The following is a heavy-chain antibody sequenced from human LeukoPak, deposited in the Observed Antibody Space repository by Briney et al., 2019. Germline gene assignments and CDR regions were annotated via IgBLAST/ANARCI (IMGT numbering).Heavy chain of an antibody. CDR1: GFTFDDYG. V-gene: IGHV3-20*04. D-gene: IGHD5-18*01. Sequence: GGSLRLSCAASGFTFDDYGMSWVRQAPGKGLEWVSGINWNGGGTGYADSVKGRFTISRGNAKNSLYLQMNSLRAEDTALYYCARAETSRYSYGTYYYYMDVWGKGTTVTVSS. CDR2: INWNGGGT. CDR3: ARAETSRYSYGTYYYYMDV. J-gene: IGHJ6*03.